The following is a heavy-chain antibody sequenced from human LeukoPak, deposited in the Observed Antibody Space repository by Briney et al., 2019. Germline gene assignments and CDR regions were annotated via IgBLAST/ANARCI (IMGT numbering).Heavy chain of an antibody. CDR2: VYYSGAT. CDR3: ARFGITVVRGGKYYFDY. CDR1: GVSISNYY. V-gene: IGHV4-59*08. D-gene: IGHD3-10*01. J-gene: IGHJ4*02. Sequence: SETLSLTCTVSGVSISNYYWSWIRQPPGKGLEWIGHVYYSGATKYNPSLKSRITISVDTSKNHFSLMLSSVTAADTAVYYCARFGITVVRGGKYYFDYWGQGTLVTVSS.